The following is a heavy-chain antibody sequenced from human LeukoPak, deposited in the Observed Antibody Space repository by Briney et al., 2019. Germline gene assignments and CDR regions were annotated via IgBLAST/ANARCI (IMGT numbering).Heavy chain of an antibody. J-gene: IGHJ4*02. CDR3: ARPGSDAVFDY. D-gene: IGHD1-1*01. CDR1: GGSISSYY. V-gene: IGHV4-59*12. CDR2: IYYSGST. Sequence: PSETLSLTCTVSGGSISSYYWSWIRQPPGKGLEWIGYIYYSGSTNYNPSLKSRVTISVDTSKNQFSLKLSSVTAADTAVYYCARPGSDAVFDYWGQGTLVTVSS.